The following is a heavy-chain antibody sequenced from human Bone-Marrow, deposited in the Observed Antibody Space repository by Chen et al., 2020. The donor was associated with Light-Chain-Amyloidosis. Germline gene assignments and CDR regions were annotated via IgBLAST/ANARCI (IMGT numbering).Heavy chain of an antibody. CDR2: IYPDDSDA. D-gene: IGHD5-12*01. Sequence: EVQLVQSGPEVKKPWESLKISCKGSGYTFPNYWIGWVRQMPGKGLEWMGVIYPDDSDARYSPSFEGQVTISADKSITTAYLQWRSLKASDTAMYYCARRRDGYNFDYWGQGTLVTVSS. J-gene: IGHJ4*02. CDR1: GYTFPNYW. CDR3: ARRRDGYNFDY. V-gene: IGHV5-51*01.